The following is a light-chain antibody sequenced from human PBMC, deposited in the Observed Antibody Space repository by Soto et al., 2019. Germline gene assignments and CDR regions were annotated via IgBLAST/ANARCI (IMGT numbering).Light chain of an antibody. CDR2: NND. V-gene: IGLV1-47*02. Sequence: QSVLTQPPSASGTPGQRVTISCSGSSSNIGSNSVYWYHHLPGTAPKLLIYNNDQRPSGVPDRISGSKSGTSASLAVSGLRSGDEADYYCASWDDSLNGLVFGGGTKLTVL. J-gene: IGLJ2*01. CDR1: SSNIGSNS. CDR3: ASWDDSLNGLV.